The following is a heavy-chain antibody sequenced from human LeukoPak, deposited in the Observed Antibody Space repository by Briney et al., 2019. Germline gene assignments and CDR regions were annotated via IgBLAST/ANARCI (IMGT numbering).Heavy chain of an antibody. CDR1: GGSISSGSYY. V-gene: IGHV4-61*02. D-gene: IGHD2-21*02. CDR3: ARGYSNCGGDCYAPNFDY. Sequence: SETLSLTCTVSGGSISSGSYYWSWIRQPAGKGLEWIGRIYTSGSTNYNPSLKSRVTISVDTSKNQFSLKLSSVTAADTAVYYCARGYSNCGGDCYAPNFDYWGQGTLVTVSS. CDR2: IYTSGST. J-gene: IGHJ4*02.